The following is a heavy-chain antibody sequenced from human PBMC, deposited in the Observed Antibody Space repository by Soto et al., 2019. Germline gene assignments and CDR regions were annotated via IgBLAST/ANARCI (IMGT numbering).Heavy chain of an antibody. CDR3: VKVSTFYDILTGYYSTNFFDP. CDR2: ISSDGDIR. D-gene: IGHD3-9*01. V-gene: IGHV3-64D*06. J-gene: IGHJ5*02. CDR1: GFTFSEYS. Sequence: GWLRRPGSASGFTFSEYSMHWVRQAAGKGLQYVSTISSDGDIRYYADSVKGRFTISRDNSKNTLYLQMNSLRPEDTAVYYCVKVSTFYDILTGYYSTNFFDPWGQGTMVTVS.